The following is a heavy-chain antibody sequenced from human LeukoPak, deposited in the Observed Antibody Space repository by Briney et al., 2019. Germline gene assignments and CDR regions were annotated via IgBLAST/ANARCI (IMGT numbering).Heavy chain of an antibody. V-gene: IGHV3-9*03. CDR2: ISWNSGSI. CDR3: AKGQWQAFDY. CDR1: GFTFDNYA. Sequence: PGRSLRLSCAASGFTFDNYAMHWVRQAPGKGLEWVSYISWNSGSIAYADSVKGRFTISRDNAKNSLHLQMNSLRAEDMAFYYCAKGQWQAFDYCGQGALVTVSS. J-gene: IGHJ4*02. D-gene: IGHD6-19*01.